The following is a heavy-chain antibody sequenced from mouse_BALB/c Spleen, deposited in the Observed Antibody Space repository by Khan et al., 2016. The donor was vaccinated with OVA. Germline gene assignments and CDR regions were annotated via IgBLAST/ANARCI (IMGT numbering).Heavy chain of an antibody. D-gene: IGHD2-4*01. CDR1: GYSITSGYY. CDR3: AREGAYDYPWFAY. CDR2: ISYDGSN. J-gene: IGHJ3*01. V-gene: IGHV3-6*02. Sequence: VQLKESGPGLVKPSQSLSLTCSVTGYSITSGYYWNWIRQFPGNKLEWMGYISYDGSNNYNPSLKNRISITRDTSKNQFFLKLNSVTTEDTATYYCAREGAYDYPWFAYWGQGALVTVSA.